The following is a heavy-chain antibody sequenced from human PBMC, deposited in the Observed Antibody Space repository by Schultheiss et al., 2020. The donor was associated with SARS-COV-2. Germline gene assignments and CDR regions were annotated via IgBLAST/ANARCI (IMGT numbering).Heavy chain of an antibody. CDR1: GFTFSSYA. Sequence: GGSLRLSCAASGFTFSSYAMHWVRQAPGKGLEWVAVISYDGSNKYYADSVKGRFTISRDNSKNTLYLQMNSLRAEDTAVYYCATDAWWHDAFDIWGQGTMVTVSS. CDR3: ATDAWWHDAFDI. CDR2: ISYDGSNK. V-gene: IGHV3-30*04. J-gene: IGHJ3*02. D-gene: IGHD2-15*01.